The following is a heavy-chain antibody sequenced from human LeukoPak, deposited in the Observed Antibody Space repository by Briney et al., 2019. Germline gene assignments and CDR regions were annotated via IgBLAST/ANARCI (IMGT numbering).Heavy chain of an antibody. CDR1: GFTFSNYA. J-gene: IGHJ2*01. Sequence: GGSLRLSCAASGFTFSNYAMNWVRRAPGEGLEWVSAISGSGGSTYYADSVKGRFTISRDNAKNSLYLQMNSLRAEDTAVYYCAREKRVATAAFPWYFDLWGRGTLVTVSS. D-gene: IGHD2-2*01. CDR3: AREKRVATAAFPWYFDL. CDR2: ISGSGGST. V-gene: IGHV3-23*01.